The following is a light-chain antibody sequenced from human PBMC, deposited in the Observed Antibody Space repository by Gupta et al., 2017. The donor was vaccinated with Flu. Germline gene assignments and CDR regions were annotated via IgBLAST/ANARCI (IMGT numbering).Light chain of an antibody. V-gene: IGLV3-25*02. CDR3: QLEDSSGTYCV. CDR2: KDS. Sequence: SYELTQPPSVSVSPGQTARITCSGDALPRQYAYWYQQKPGPAPVLGRYKDSERPSGIPDRFSCTRSGNKVTCPIREVQAEEEADDYCQLEDSSGTYCVFGGGTKLTVL. CDR1: ALPRQY. J-gene: IGLJ3*02.